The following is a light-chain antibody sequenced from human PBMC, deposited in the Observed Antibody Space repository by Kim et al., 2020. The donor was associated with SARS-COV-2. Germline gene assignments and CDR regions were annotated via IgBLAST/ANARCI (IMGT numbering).Light chain of an antibody. J-gene: IGKJ3*01. CDR2: DAS. V-gene: IGKV1-13*02. Sequence: SAAVGDRVTITCRASQGISSALAWYQQKPGKAPKLLSYDASSLESGVPSRFSGSGSGTDFTLTISSLQPEDFATYYCQQFNSYPSFGPGTKVDIK. CDR3: QQFNSYPS. CDR1: QGISSA.